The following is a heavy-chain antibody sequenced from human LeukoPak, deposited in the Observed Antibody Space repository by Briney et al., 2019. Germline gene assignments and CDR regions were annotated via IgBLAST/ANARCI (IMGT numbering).Heavy chain of an antibody. Sequence: SETLSLTCAVYGGAFSGYYWRWIRHPPRKGLEWIGEINHSGSTNYNPSLKSRVTISVDTSKNQFSLKLSSVTAADTAVYYCARSRGVVPEPYYFDYWGQGTLVTVSS. CDR2: INHSGST. CDR3: ARSRGVVPEPYYFDY. D-gene: IGHD2-2*01. J-gene: IGHJ4*02. CDR1: GGAFSGYY. V-gene: IGHV4-34*01.